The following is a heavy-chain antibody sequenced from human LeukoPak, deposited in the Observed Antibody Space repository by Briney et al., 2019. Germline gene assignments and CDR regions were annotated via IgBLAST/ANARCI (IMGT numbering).Heavy chain of an antibody. CDR1: GGSISSQY. Sequence: SETLSLTCTVSGGSISSQYWSWVGQPPGKGLEWVAGYIYYSGSTNYNPSLKSRVTISVDSSKNQFSLKLSSVTAADTAVYYCARYNGCSSQYGMDVWGQGTTVTVSS. D-gene: IGHD5-12*01. CDR2: IYYSGST. CDR3: ARYNGCSSQYGMDV. V-gene: IGHV4-59*11. J-gene: IGHJ6*02.